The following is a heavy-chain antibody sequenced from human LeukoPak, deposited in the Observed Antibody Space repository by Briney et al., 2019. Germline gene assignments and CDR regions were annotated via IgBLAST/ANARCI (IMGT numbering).Heavy chain of an antibody. Sequence: GGSLRLSCGASGFSFTNSWIHWVRQAPGKGLVWVSDINHDGSGTYYADSVKGRFTISRDNAKNTLYQQMNSLTAEDTAVYYCTTVFDLWGRGTLVTVSS. CDR1: GFSFTNSW. J-gene: IGHJ2*01. CDR2: INHDGSGT. V-gene: IGHV3-74*01. CDR3: TTVFDL.